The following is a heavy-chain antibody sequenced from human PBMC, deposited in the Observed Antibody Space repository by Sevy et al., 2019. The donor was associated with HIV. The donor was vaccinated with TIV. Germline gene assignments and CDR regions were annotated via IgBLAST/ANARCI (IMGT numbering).Heavy chain of an antibody. CDR2: IRSETGGGTT. D-gene: IGHD3-3*01. J-gene: IGHJ4*02. V-gene: IGHV3-15*01. CDR3: AIDHRREGIRVVPFEQ. CDR1: GLSFSNAW. Sequence: GGSLRLSCAASGLSFSNAWMAWVRQAPGKGLEWVGRIRSETGGGTTAFAAFGQGKFTISRDNPKNTLYPQMKSLKTEDTAVYYCAIDHRREGIRVVPFEQWGLGTLVTVSS.